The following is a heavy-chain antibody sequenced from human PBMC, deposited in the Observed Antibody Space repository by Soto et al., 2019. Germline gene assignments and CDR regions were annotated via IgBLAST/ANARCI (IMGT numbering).Heavy chain of an antibody. D-gene: IGHD6-13*01. J-gene: IGHJ6*02. CDR3: ARLSAAAGNGMDV. V-gene: IGHV1-2*04. CDR1: GYTFTGYY. Sequence: GASVKVSCKASGYTFTGYYMRWVRQAPGQGLEWMGWINPNSGGTNYAQKFQGWVTMTRDTSISTAYMELSRLRSDDTAVYYCARLSAAAGNGMDVWGQGTTVTVSS. CDR2: INPNSGGT.